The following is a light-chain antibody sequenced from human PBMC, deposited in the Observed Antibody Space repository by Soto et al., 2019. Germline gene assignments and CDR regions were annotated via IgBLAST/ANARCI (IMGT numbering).Light chain of an antibody. J-gene: IGKJ1*01. Sequence: EIVLTQSPGTLSLSPGERATLSCRASQTVGNNYLDWYQQKPGQAPRLLIYGASSRATVIPDRFSGSGSGTDFTLTISRLEPEDFAVYYCRQSATSPRMFGQGTKGEIK. CDR2: GAS. CDR3: RQSATSPRM. V-gene: IGKV3-20*01. CDR1: QTVGNNY.